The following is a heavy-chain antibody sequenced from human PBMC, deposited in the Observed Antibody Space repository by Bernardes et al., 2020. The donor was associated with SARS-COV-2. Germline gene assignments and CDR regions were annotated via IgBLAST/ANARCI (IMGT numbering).Heavy chain of an antibody. CDR3: VREFCSGGACYRGNWFDP. CDR1: GYTFISYN. Sequence: ASVKVSCKASGYTFISYNINWVRQAPGQGLEWMGWITTNTGNPTYAQGFRGRFVFSLDTSVTTAYLQISGLKADDTAVYYCVREFCSGGACYRGNWFDPWGQGTLVTVSS. CDR2: ITTNTGNP. D-gene: IGHD2-15*01. J-gene: IGHJ5*02. V-gene: IGHV7-4-1*02.